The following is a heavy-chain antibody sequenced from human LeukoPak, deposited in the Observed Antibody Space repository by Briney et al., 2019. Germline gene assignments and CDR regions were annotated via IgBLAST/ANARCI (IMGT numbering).Heavy chain of an antibody. CDR2: IWYDGSNK. CDR3: ARDPCGGDCYAFDI. D-gene: IGHD2-21*02. V-gene: IGHV3-33*01. J-gene: IGHJ3*02. Sequence: PGRSLRLSCAASGFTFSSYGMHWVPQAPGRGLEWVAVIWYDGSNKYYADSVKGRFTISRDNSKNTLYLQMNSLRAEDTAVYYCARDPCGGDCYAFDIWGQGTMVTVSS. CDR1: GFTFSSYG.